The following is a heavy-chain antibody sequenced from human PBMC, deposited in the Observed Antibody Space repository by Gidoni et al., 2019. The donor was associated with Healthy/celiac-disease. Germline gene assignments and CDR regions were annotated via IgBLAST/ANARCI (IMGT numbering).Heavy chain of an antibody. D-gene: IGHD3-3*01. CDR2: ISYDGSNK. CDR1: GFTFSSYA. Sequence: QVQLVESGGGVVQPGRSLRLSCAASGFTFSSYAMHWVRQAPGKGLEWLAVISYDGSNKYYADSVKGRFTISRDNSKNTLYLQMNSLRAEDTAVYYCARDPFESGFWSGYGALYAFDIWGQGTMVTVSS. J-gene: IGHJ3*02. CDR3: ARDPFESGFWSGYGALYAFDI. V-gene: IGHV3-30-3*01.